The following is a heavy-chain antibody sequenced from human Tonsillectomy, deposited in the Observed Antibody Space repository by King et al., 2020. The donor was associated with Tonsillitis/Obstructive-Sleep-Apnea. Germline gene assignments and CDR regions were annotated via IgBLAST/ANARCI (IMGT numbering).Heavy chain of an antibody. V-gene: IGHV2-5*02. J-gene: IGHJ4*02. Sequence: ITLKESGPTLVKPTQTLTLTCTFSGFSLSTSGVGVGWIRQPPGKALEWLALIYWDDDKRYSPSLKSRLTITKDTSKNQVVLTMTNMDPVDTATYYCAQSEKAYSSGWYPGFTDWGQGTLVTVSS. CDR2: IYWDDDK. CDR3: AQSEKAYSSGWYPGFTD. D-gene: IGHD6-19*01. CDR1: GFSLSTSGVG.